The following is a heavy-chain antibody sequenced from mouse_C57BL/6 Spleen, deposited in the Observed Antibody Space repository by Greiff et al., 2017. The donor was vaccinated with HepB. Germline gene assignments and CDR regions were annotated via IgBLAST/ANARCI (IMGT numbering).Heavy chain of an antibody. CDR2: IHPSDSDT. V-gene: IGHV1-74*01. Sequence: VKQRPGQGLEWIGRIHPSDSDTNYNQKFKGKATLTVDKSSSTAYMQLSSLTSEDSAVYYCAIKFLYSYYAMDYWGQGTSVTVSS. CDR3: AIKFLYSYYAMDY. J-gene: IGHJ4*01. D-gene: IGHD2-1*01.